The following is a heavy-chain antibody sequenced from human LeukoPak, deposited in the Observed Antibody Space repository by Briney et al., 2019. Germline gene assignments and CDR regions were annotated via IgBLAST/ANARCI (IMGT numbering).Heavy chain of an antibody. J-gene: IGHJ4*02. D-gene: IGHD3-22*01. CDR3: ARVGYYESSGYYEY. CDR1: GFTFTNYA. CDR2: INAGNGHT. Sequence: GASVKVSCKASGFTFTNYAMQWVRQAPGQRLEWMGWINAGNGHTRYSQRFQGRVTITRDTSATTVYMEVTSLRSEDTAVYYCARVGYYESSGYYEYWGQGTLVTVSS. V-gene: IGHV1-3*01.